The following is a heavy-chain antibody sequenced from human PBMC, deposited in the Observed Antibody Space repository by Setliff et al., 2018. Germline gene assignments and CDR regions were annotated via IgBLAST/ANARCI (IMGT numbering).Heavy chain of an antibody. CDR1: GFTFSSYS. D-gene: IGHD3-3*01. CDR2: ISSSSSYI. J-gene: IGHJ4*02. CDR3: ARGFHNFWSGYYPPFRGVDY. Sequence: PGGSLRLSCAASGFTFSSYSMNWVRQAPGKGLEWVSSISSSSSYIYYADTVKGRFTISRDNAKNSLYLQMNSLRAEDTAVYYCARGFHNFWSGYYPPFRGVDYWGQGTLVTVSS. V-gene: IGHV3-21*01.